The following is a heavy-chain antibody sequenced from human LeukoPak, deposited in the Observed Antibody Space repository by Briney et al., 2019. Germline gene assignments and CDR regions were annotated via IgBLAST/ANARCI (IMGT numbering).Heavy chain of an antibody. V-gene: IGHV1-46*01. Sequence: GASVKVSCKASGYTFTSYYMHWVRQAPGQGLEWMGIINPSGGSTSYAQKFQGRVTITADESTSTAYMELSSLRSEDTGVYYCARDRSLGGTYMDVWGKGTTVTISS. D-gene: IGHD3-16*01. CDR1: GYTFTSYY. CDR2: INPSGGST. CDR3: ARDRSLGGTYMDV. J-gene: IGHJ6*03.